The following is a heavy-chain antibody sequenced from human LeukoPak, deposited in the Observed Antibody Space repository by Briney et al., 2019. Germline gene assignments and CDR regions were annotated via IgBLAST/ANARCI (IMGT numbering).Heavy chain of an antibody. Sequence: PSETLSLTCTVSGDSISSGDYYWTWIRQPPGKGLEWIGYIYFTGTTYYNPSLKSRVTISVDTSKNQFSLNLSSVTAADTAVYYCASGSGSQYGYVDSRGQGTLVTVSS. CDR2: IYFTGTT. CDR1: GDSISSGDYY. J-gene: IGHJ4*02. D-gene: IGHD3-10*01. V-gene: IGHV4-30-4*01. CDR3: ASGSGSQYGYVDS.